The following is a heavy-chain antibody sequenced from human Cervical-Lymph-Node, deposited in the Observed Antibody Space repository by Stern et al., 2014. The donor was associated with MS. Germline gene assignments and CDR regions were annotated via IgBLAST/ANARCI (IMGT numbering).Heavy chain of an antibody. CDR1: GFTFNDYY. Sequence: QMQLVQSGGDLVKPGGSLRLSCAASGFTFNDYYMSWVRQAPGKGLEWVSYISSSGSTIFYADSVKGRFTISRDNAKNSLHLQMNSLRAEDTAVYYCARDLGYGMDVWGQGTTVTVSS. J-gene: IGHJ6*02. CDR3: ARDLGYGMDV. CDR2: ISSSGSTI. D-gene: IGHD1-26*01. V-gene: IGHV3-11*01.